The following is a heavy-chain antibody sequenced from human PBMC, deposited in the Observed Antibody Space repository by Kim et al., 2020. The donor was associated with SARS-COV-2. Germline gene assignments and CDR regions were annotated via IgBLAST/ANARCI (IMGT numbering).Heavy chain of an antibody. D-gene: IGHD3-10*01. V-gene: IGHV1-18*01. CDR2: ISPYSGNT. CDR1: GFKFINYA. J-gene: IGHJ3*01. Sequence: ASVKVSCKASGFKFINYAFSWVRQAPGQGLEWMAWISPYSGNTNSARFFQDRLTVTTDTSTTTAHMELRSLTPDDTAVYYCARHVRLVRGVIEAFDVWGQGTMVTVSS. CDR3: ARHVRLVRGVIEAFDV.